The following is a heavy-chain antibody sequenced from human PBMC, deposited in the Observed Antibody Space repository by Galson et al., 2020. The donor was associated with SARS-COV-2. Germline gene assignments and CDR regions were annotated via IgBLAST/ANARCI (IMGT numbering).Heavy chain of an antibody. J-gene: IGHJ4*02. CDR2: ISYDGST. V-gene: IGHV4-59*08. CDR3: AKLAEGRRSSEDY. D-gene: IGHD1-26*01. Sequence: ETSETLSLPCAVTIGSLTSHYWSWIRQAPGKGLEWIGYISYDGSTTYNPSLKSRVTISIDTSKNQFSLRLTSVTAADTALYYCAKLAEGRRSSEDYWGQGTRVTVSS. CDR1: IGSLTSHY.